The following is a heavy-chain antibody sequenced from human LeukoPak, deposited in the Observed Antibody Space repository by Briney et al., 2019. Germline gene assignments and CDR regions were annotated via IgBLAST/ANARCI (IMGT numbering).Heavy chain of an antibody. D-gene: IGHD2-21*02. V-gene: IGHV1-69*04. CDR2: IIPILGIA. CDR3: ATCGGDQYYFDY. CDR1: GGTFSSYA. J-gene: IGHJ4*02. Sequence: ASVKVSCKASGGTFSSYAISWVRQAPGQGLEWMGRIIPILGIANYAQKFQGSVTITADKSTSTAYMELSSLRSEDTAVYYCATCGGDQYYFDYWGQGTLVTVSS.